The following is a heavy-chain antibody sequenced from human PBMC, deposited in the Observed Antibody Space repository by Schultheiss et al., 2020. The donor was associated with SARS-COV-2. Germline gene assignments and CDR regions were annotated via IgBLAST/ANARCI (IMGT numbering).Heavy chain of an antibody. CDR2: IYHSGST. J-gene: IGHJ5*02. CDR3: ARSNRAAAVNWFDP. Sequence: SETLSLTCTVSGGSISSSSYYWGWIRQPPGKGLEWIGSIYHSGSTYYNPSLKSRVTISVDTSKNQFSLKLSSVTAADTAVYYCARSNRAAAVNWFDPWGQGTLVTVSS. CDR1: GGSISSSSYY. D-gene: IGHD6-13*01. V-gene: IGHV4-39*07.